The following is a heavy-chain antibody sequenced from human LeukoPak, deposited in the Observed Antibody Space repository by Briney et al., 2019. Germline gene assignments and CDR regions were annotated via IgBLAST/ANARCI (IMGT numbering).Heavy chain of an antibody. CDR3: ARAKDNSGRDGFDI. Sequence: GGSLRLSCAASGFTFSTYGIHWVRQAPGKGLEWVAVIWYDGSNKYYGDSVKGRFTISRDNSKNTLYLQMNSLRAEDTAVYYCARAKDNSGRDGFDIWGQGTMVTVSS. CDR2: IWYDGSNK. V-gene: IGHV3-33*01. J-gene: IGHJ3*02. D-gene: IGHD6-19*01. CDR1: GFTFSTYG.